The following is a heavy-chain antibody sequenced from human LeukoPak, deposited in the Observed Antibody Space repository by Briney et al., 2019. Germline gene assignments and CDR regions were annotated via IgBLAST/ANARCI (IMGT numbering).Heavy chain of an antibody. D-gene: IGHD4-17*01. CDR3: ASHGYSDPLHGFFDL. CDR1: GGFISSYY. CDR2: TYDSGNT. V-gene: IGHV4-59*01. J-gene: IGHJ2*01. Sequence: SETLSLTCSVSGGFISSYYWNWIPQPPGKGLEWIGYTYDSGNTDYNPSFRGRVTISVDRSKHQFSLRLRSVTAADTAVYYCASHGYSDPLHGFFDLWGRGTLVTVSS.